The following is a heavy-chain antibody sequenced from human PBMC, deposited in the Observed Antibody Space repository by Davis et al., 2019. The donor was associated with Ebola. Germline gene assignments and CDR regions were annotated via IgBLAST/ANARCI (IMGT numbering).Heavy chain of an antibody. D-gene: IGHD3-3*01. CDR2: IRSKANSYAT. CDR3: TRHEGITIFGVVIADYYYYMDV. Sequence: PGGSLRLSCAASGFTFSGSTMHWVRQASGKGLEWVGRIRSKANSYATAYAASVKGRFTISRDDSKNTAYLQMNSLKTEDTAVYYCTRHEGITIFGVVIADYYYYMDVWGKGTTVTVSS. V-gene: IGHV3-73*01. CDR1: GFTFSGST. J-gene: IGHJ6*03.